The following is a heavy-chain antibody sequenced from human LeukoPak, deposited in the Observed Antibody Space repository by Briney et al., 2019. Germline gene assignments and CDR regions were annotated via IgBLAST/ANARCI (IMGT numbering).Heavy chain of an antibody. CDR3: ARANSGSRTFDY. V-gene: IGHV1-46*01. J-gene: IGHJ4*02. D-gene: IGHD1-26*01. Sequence: ASVKVSCKASGYTFTSYYMHWVRQAPGQGLGWMGITNPSGGSTSYAQKFQGRVTMTRDMSTSTVYMELSSLRSEDTAVYYCARANSGSRTFDYWGQGTLVTVSS. CDR1: GYTFTSYY. CDR2: TNPSGGST.